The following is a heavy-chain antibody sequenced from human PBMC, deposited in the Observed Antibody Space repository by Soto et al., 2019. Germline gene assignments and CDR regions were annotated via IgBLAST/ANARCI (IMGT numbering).Heavy chain of an antibody. CDR3: AREVTNYYGSGLYGMDV. CDR1: GGSISSGGYY. J-gene: IGHJ6*02. Sequence: PSETLSLTCTVSGGSISSGGYYWSWIRQHPGKGLEWIGYIYYSGSTYYNPSLKSRVTISVDTSKNQFSLKLSSVTAADTAVYYCAREVTNYYGSGLYGMDVWGQGTTVTVAS. D-gene: IGHD3-10*01. CDR2: IYYSGST. V-gene: IGHV4-31*03.